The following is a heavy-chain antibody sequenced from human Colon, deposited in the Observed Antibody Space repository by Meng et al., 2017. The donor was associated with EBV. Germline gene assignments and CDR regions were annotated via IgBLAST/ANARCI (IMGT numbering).Heavy chain of an antibody. CDR3: VRVRGDFDY. V-gene: IGHV4-39*07. Sequence: QESGQVLAMPPETLSLPCMFSGTSLCDTNHFLGLVRQAPGKGLEWVGSINSNWNTYSNPSLTSRVTMSLDTSKNQFSLKLSSVTAADTAVYYCVRVRGDFDYWGQGTLVTVSS. D-gene: IGHD3-16*01. CDR2: INSNWNT. CDR1: GTSLCDTNHF. J-gene: IGHJ4*02.